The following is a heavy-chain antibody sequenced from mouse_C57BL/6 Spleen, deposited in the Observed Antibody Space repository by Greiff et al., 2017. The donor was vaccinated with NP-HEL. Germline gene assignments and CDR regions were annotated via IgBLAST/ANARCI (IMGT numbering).Heavy chain of an antibody. Sequence: EVQLQQSGPVLVKPGASVKMSCKASGYTFTDYYMNWVKQSHGKSLEWIGVINPYNGGTSYNQKFKGKATLTVDKSSSTAYMELNSLTSEDSAVYYGARYGRGDYYYAMDYWGQGTSVTVSS. CDR3: ARYGRGDYYYAMDY. CDR2: INPYNGGT. J-gene: IGHJ4*01. CDR1: GYTFTDYY. D-gene: IGHD1-1*01. V-gene: IGHV1-19*01.